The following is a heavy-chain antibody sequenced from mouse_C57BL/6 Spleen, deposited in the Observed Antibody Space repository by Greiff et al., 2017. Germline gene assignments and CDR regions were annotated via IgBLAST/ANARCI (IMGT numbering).Heavy chain of an antibody. CDR3: ARGGLLCSAFDY. CDR1: GYTFTDYY. CDR2: INPDNGGT. J-gene: IGHJ3*01. D-gene: IGHD6-5*01. V-gene: IGHV1-26*01. Sequence: EVQLQQSGPELVKPGASVKISCKASGYTFTDYYMNWVKQSHGKSLEWIGDINPDNGGTSYNQKFKGKATLTVDKSSSTAYMELRSLTSEDSEVYYCARGGLLCSAFDYWGQGTLVTVSA.